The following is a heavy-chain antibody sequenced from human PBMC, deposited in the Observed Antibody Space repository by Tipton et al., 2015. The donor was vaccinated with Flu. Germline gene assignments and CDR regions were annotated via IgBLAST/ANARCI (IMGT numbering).Heavy chain of an antibody. CDR3: AKDLTRPRIFGAVRAHRLGYGLDV. Sequence: SLRLSCSASGLIFGNYAMHWVRQAPGKGLEWVAVISSDGGNQYYADSVKGRFTVSRDNSKSTLYLEMNGLRVEDSAVYYCAKDLTRPRIFGAVRAHRLGYGLDVWGQGTTISVS. D-gene: IGHD3-3*02. J-gene: IGHJ6*02. CDR1: GLIFGNYA. V-gene: IGHV3-30*18. CDR2: ISSDGGNQ.